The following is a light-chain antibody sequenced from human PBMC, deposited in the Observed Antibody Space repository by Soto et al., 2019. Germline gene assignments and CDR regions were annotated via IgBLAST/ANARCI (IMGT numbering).Light chain of an antibody. CDR2: WAS. CDR1: QSVVLSSQNKNC. Sequence: DIVVTQSPESLAVSLGERATINCKSTQSVVLSSQNKNCITWYQQKPGQPPRVLIYWASTRNSGVPDRLSGSGSGTDFTLTVSSLQAEDVAVYYCHQYCTIPRTFGQGTKVEIK. V-gene: IGKV4-1*01. J-gene: IGKJ1*01. CDR3: HQYCTIPRT.